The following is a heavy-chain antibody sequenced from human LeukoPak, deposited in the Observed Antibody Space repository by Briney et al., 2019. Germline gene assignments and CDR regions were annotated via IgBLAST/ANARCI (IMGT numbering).Heavy chain of an antibody. D-gene: IGHD2-2*01. Sequence: GASVKVSCKASGYTFTGYYMHWVRQAPGQGLEWMGWINPNSGGTNYAQKFQGRVTMTRDTSISTAYMELSRLRSDDTAVYYCARGCSSTSCYQFDWFDPWGQGTLVTASS. CDR1: GYTFTGYY. CDR2: INPNSGGT. J-gene: IGHJ5*02. CDR3: ARGCSSTSCYQFDWFDP. V-gene: IGHV1-2*02.